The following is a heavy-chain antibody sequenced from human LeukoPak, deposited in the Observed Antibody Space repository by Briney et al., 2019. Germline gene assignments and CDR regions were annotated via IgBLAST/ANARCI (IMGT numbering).Heavy chain of an antibody. J-gene: IGHJ5*02. Sequence: SETLSLTCTVSGGSISSYYWSWIRQPPGKGLEWIGYIYHSGSTNYNPSLKSRVTISVDTSKNQFSLKLSSVTAADTAVYYCARGATMVRGVVPAYNWFDPWGQGTLVTVSS. CDR2: IYHSGST. CDR3: ARGATMVRGVVPAYNWFDP. V-gene: IGHV4-59*01. CDR1: GGSISSYY. D-gene: IGHD3-10*01.